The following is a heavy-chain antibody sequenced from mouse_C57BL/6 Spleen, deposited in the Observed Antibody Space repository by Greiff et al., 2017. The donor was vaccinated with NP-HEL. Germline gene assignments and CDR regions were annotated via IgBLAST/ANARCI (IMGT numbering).Heavy chain of an antibody. D-gene: IGHD4-1*02. CDR3: ARMGNWALYYFDY. V-gene: IGHV1-26*01. Sequence: EVQLQQSGPELVKPGASVKISCKASGYTFTDYYMNWVKQSHGKSLEWIGDINPNNGGTSYNQKFKGKATLTVDKSSSTAYMELRSLTSEDSAVYYCARMGNWALYYFDYWGQGTTLTVSS. CDR2: INPNNGGT. J-gene: IGHJ2*01. CDR1: GYTFTDYY.